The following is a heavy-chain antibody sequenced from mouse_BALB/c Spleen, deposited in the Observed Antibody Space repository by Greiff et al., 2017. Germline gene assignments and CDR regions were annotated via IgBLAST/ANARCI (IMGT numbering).Heavy chain of an antibody. CDR3: ASYGYDGAWFAY. D-gene: IGHD2-2*01. J-gene: IGHJ3*01. CDR2: ISYSGST. CDR1: GDSITSGY. V-gene: IGHV3-8*02. Sequence: EVQRVESGPSLVKPSQTLSLTCSVTGDSITSGYWNWIRKFPGNKLEYMGYISYSGSTYYNPSLKSRISITRDTSKNQYYLQLNSVTTEDTATYYCASYGYDGAWFAYWGQGTLVTVSA.